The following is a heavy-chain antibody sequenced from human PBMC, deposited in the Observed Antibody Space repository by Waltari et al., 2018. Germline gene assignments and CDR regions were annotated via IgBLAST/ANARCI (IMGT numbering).Heavy chain of an antibody. CDR3: ALDTGALWMDV. D-gene: IGHD2-21*01. J-gene: IGHJ6*02. CDR1: EYTFTSSY. Sequence: QVQLVQSGAEVKKPGASVKISCKTSEYTFTSSYIHWVRQAPGQGLEWMGIINPSGGSTIYEQKLQGRVTMTRDTSTSTGYMELSSLRSEDTAVYYCALDTGALWMDVWGQGTTVTVSS. CDR2: INPSGGST. V-gene: IGHV1-46*01.